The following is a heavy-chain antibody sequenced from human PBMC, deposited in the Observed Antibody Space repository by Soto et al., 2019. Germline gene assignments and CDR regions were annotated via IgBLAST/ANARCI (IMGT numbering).Heavy chain of an antibody. Sequence: QVQLVQSGAEVKKPGASVKVSCKASGYTFTSYYMHWVRQAPGQGLEWMGIINPSGGSTSYAQKLQGRVTMPRDTSTSPVYMELSSLRSEDTAVYYCARESPGYYDSSRWGDYWGQGTLVTVSS. V-gene: IGHV1-46*01. J-gene: IGHJ4*02. CDR2: INPSGGST. CDR3: ARESPGYYDSSRWGDY. D-gene: IGHD3-22*01. CDR1: GYTFTSYY.